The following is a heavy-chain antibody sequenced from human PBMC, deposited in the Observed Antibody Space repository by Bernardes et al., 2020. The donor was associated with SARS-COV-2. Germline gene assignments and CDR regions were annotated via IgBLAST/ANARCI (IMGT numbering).Heavy chain of an antibody. J-gene: IGHJ6*02. CDR1: GGSFSGYY. V-gene: IGHV4-34*01. Sequence: SETLSLTCAVYGGSFSGYYWSWIRQPPGKGLEWIGEINHSGSTNYNPSLKSRVTISVDTSKNQFSLKLSSVTAADTAVYYCARLVVGDEGMDVWGPGTTVTVSS. CDR3: ARLVVGDEGMDV. CDR2: INHSGST. D-gene: IGHD2-2*01.